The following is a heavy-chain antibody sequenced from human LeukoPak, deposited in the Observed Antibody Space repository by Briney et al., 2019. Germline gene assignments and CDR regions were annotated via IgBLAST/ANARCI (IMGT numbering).Heavy chain of an antibody. V-gene: IGHV3-48*03. CDR3: ARGQSRYQYGMDV. D-gene: IGHD2-2*01. J-gene: IGHJ6*02. CDR1: GFTFSSYE. CDR2: ISSSGSTM. Sequence: PGGSLRLSCAASGFTFSSYEMNWVRQAPGKGLEWVSYISSSGSTMYYADSVKGRFTISRDNAKNSLYLQMNSLRAEDTAVYYCARGQSRYQYGMDVWGQGTTVTVSS.